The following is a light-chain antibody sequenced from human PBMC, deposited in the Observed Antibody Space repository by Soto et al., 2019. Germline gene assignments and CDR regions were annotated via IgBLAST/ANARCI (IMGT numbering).Light chain of an antibody. CDR2: EVV. J-gene: IGLJ1*01. Sequence: QSVLTQPPSASGSPGQSVTISCTGTKNDIGVYDFVSWYQHHPGKAPRLIIYEVVRRPSGVPDRFSGSKSGNTASLTVSGLQAADEADYYCCSYAGSYCYVFGTGTKVTVL. CDR1: KNDIGVYDF. CDR3: CSYAGSYCYV. V-gene: IGLV2-8*01.